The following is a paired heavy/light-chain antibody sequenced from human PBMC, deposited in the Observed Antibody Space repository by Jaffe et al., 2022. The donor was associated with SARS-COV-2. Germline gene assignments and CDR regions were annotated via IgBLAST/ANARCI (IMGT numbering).Light chain of an antibody. J-gene: IGKJ2*01. Sequence: EIVLAQSPGTLSLSPGERATVSCRASQSVRSNYLAWYQQKPGQAPRLLIFGASNRATGIPDRFSGSGSGTDFTLTISRLEPEDFAVYYCQQHGDSPMYTFGQGTKLEIK. CDR3: QQHGDSPMYT. CDR2: GAS. V-gene: IGKV3-20*01. CDR1: QSVRSNY.
Heavy chain of an antibody. V-gene: IGHV6-1*01. CDR1: GDSVSSNSAT. D-gene: IGHD6-13*01. CDR3: ARHATAGNLDSDSLGAFDI. J-gene: IGHJ3*02. CDR2: TYYRSKWYT. Sequence: QVQLQQSGPGLVKPSQTLSLTCAISGDSVSSNSATWNWIRQSPSRGLEWLGRTYYRSKWYTDYAVSVKSRMTINPDTSKNQFSLQLNSVSPEDTAVFYCARHATAGNLDSDSLGAFDIWGQGTVVTVSS.